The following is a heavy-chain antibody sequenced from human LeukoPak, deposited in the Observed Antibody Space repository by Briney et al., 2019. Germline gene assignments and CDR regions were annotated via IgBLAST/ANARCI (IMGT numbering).Heavy chain of an antibody. D-gene: IGHD6-19*01. CDR2: IKSKAEGGTT. J-gene: IGHJ4*02. CDR3: TRYISGFGDY. CDR1: GFTFTNAW. V-gene: IGHV3-15*07. Sequence: KSGGSLRLSCAASGFTFTNAWMNWVRQAPGKGLEWVGRIKSKAEGGTTDYAAPVKGRFTISRDDSENTLYLQMNSPKTEDTGVYYCTRYISGFGDYWGQGTLVTVSS.